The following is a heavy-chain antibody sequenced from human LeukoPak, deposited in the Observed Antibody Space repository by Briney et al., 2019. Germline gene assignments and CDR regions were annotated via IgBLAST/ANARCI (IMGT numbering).Heavy chain of an antibody. CDR2: IYYSGST. CDR1: GGSISSSSYY. Sequence: PSETLSLTCTVSGGSISSSSYYWGWIRQPPGKGLEWIGTIYYSGSTYYNPSLKSRVTISVDTSKNQFSLKLSSVTAADTAVYYCARHQYKIVVVTPFDYWGQGTLVTVSS. CDR3: ARHQYKIVVVTPFDY. J-gene: IGHJ4*02. D-gene: IGHD3-22*01. V-gene: IGHV4-39*01.